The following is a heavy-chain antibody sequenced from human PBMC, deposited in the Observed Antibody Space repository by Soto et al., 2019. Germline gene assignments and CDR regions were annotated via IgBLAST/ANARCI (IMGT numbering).Heavy chain of an antibody. CDR2: ISGSGGNT. Sequence: GGSLRLSCAASGFTFSSYAMSWVRQAPGKGLEWVSLISGSGGNTYYADSVKGRFTASRDNFKNRLFLQMNSLRAEDTAVYYCASNDFGDPRGYFDYWGQGTLVTVSS. CDR1: GFTFSSYA. V-gene: IGHV3-23*01. CDR3: ASNDFGDPRGYFDY. D-gene: IGHD4-17*01. J-gene: IGHJ4*02.